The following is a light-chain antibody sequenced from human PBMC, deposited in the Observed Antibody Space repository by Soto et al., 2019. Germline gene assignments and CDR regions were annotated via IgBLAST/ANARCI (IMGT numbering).Light chain of an antibody. CDR3: QQSNNWPPT. Sequence: EIVMTQSPATLSVSPGERATLSCRASQSVSSNLAWYQQKPGQAPRLLIYGASTRATGIPARFSGSVSGTEFTLTIRSLQSEDFAVYYCQQSNNWPPTFGGGTKVESK. CDR2: GAS. J-gene: IGKJ4*01. CDR1: QSVSSN. V-gene: IGKV3-15*01.